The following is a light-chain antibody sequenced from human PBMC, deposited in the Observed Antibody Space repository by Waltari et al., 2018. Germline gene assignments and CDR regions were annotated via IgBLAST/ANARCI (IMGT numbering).Light chain of an antibody. Sequence: DIQMTQSPSTLSASVGDRVTITCRASRGIGISLAWYQQKPGRAPNLLLYAASRLENGVPSRFSGSGSGTDYTLTISSLQPEDFGTYYCQQYFGNPPWTFGQGTKVEVK. CDR2: AAS. V-gene: IGKV1-NL1*01. CDR1: RGIGIS. CDR3: QQYFGNPPWT. J-gene: IGKJ1*01.